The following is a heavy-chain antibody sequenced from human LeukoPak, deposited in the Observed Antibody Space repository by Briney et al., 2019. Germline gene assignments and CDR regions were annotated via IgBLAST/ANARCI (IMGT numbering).Heavy chain of an antibody. CDR3: ARAFYSNYATHFDY. J-gene: IGHJ4*02. Sequence: ASVKVSCKASGYTFIDYYMHWVRQAPGQGLEWMGRINPDSGAADYTQEFQGRVTMTRDTSINTVYMELSRLRSDDTALYYCARAFYSNYATHFDYWGQGTLVTVSS. D-gene: IGHD4-11*01. CDR2: INPDSGAA. CDR1: GYTFIDYY. V-gene: IGHV1-2*06.